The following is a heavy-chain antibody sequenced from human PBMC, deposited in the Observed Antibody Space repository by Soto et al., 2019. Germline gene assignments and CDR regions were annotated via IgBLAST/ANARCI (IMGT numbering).Heavy chain of an antibody. D-gene: IGHD2-15*01. J-gene: IGHJ3*02. V-gene: IGHV5-51*01. CDR2: IYPGDSDT. CDR3: AGCSGGSCYPNGAFDI. CDR1: GYSFSSFW. Sequence: GESLKISCKGSGYSFSSFWIGWVRQMPGKGLEWMGIIYPGDSDTRYSPSFQGQVTISADKSISTAYLQWSSLKASDTAMYYCAGCSGGSCYPNGAFDIWGQGTMVTVSS.